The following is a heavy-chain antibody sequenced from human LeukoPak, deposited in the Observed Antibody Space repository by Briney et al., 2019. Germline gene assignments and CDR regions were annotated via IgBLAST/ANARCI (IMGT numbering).Heavy chain of an antibody. CDR3: AKDERDRYSSSWYDISYYFDY. CDR1: GFTFSSYG. D-gene: IGHD6-13*01. J-gene: IGHJ4*02. CDR2: ISYDGSNK. Sequence: GGSLRLSCAASGFTFSSYGMHWVRQAPGKGLEWVAVISYDGSNKYYADSVKGRFTISRDNSKNTLYLQMSSLRAEDTAVYYCAKDERDRYSSSWYDISYYFDYWGQGTLVTVSS. V-gene: IGHV3-30*18.